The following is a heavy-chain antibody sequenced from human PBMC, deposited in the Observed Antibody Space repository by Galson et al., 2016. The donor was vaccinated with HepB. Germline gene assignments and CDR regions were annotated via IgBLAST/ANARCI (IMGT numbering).Heavy chain of an antibody. CDR2: IASSSSLI. V-gene: IGHV3-48*02. CDR1: GFTFRNAW. Sequence: SLRLSCAASGFTFRNAWMSWVRQAPGKGLEWISYIASSSSLIFYADSVKGRFTISSDNARNSLYLQMNILRDEDTAVYYCARVVYGSGSYYRFYDYWGQGTLVTVS. J-gene: IGHJ4*02. CDR3: ARVVYGSGSYYRFYDY. D-gene: IGHD3-10*01.